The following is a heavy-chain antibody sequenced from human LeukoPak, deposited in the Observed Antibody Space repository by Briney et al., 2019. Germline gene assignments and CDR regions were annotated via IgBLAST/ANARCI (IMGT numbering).Heavy chain of an antibody. CDR2: IYHSGST. CDR1: GGSISSGGYS. V-gene: IGHV4-30-2*01. J-gene: IGHJ5*02. D-gene: IGHD2-2*01. CDR3: ARYCSSTSCHGYWFDP. Sequence: PSETLSLTCAVSGGSISSGGYSWSWIRQPPGKGLEWIGYIYHSGSTYYNPSLKSRVTISVDRSKNQFSLKLSSVTAADTAVYYRARYCSSTSCHGYWFDPWGQGTLVTVSS.